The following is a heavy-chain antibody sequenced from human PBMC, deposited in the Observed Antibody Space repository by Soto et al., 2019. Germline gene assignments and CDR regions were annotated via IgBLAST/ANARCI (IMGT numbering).Heavy chain of an antibody. CDR3: VRDARYNWSYEFDY. Sequence: QVQLVESGGTVVQPGGSLRLSCVGPGFIFSSYGLHWVRQAPDKGLEWVAHIWNDGSNKFYTDSVQGHFTNARDNSKTTMYLQMNSVRAEDTAVYYCVRDARYNWSYEFDYWGQGSLVTVSS. D-gene: IGHD1-20*01. CDR2: IWNDGSNK. J-gene: IGHJ4*02. CDR1: GFIFSSYG. V-gene: IGHV3-33*01.